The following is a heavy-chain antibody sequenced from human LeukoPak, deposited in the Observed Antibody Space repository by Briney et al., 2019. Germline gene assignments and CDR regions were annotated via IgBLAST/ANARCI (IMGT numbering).Heavy chain of an antibody. CDR1: GGTFSSYA. D-gene: IGHD2-2*02. Sequence: SVKVSCKASGGTFSSYAISWVRQAPGQRLEWMGGIIPIFGTANYAQKFQGRVTITADESTSTAYMELSSLRSEDTAVYYCARVNRDCSSTSCYNYFDYWGQGTLVTVSS. CDR2: IIPIFGTA. J-gene: IGHJ4*02. CDR3: ARVNRDCSSTSCYNYFDY. V-gene: IGHV1-69*13.